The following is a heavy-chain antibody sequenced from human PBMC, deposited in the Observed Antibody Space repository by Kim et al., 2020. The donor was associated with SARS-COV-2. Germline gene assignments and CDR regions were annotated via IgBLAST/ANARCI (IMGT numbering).Heavy chain of an antibody. CDR3: ARYHTRGLDY. V-gene: IGHV3-53*01. CDR2: NT. J-gene: IGHJ4*02. D-gene: IGHD2-2*01. Sequence: NTFYADSVKGRFAISRDNSKNTVSLQMNTLRAEDTAVYYCARYHTRGLDYWGLGTPVTVSS.